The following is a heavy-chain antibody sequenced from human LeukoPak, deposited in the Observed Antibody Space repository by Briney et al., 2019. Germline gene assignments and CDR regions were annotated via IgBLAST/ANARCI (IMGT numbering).Heavy chain of an antibody. CDR2: ISYDGSNT. CDR1: GFTFSSYA. CDR3: ARDWHPYSWQLVPTYFDY. V-gene: IGHV3-30-3*01. D-gene: IGHD6-13*01. J-gene: IGHJ4*02. Sequence: PGRSLRLSCAASGFTFSSYAMHWVRQAPGKGLDWVAVISYDGSNTYYADSVKGRFTISRDNSKNTLYLQMNSLRAEDTAVYYCARDWHPYSWQLVPTYFDYWGQGTLVTVSS.